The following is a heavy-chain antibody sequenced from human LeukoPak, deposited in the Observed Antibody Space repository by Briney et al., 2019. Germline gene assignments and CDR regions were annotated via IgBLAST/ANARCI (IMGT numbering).Heavy chain of an antibody. Sequence: GGSLRLSCAASGFTFGSNWMHWVRQAPGKGLVWVSRIISNENSATYADSVKGRFTISRDNAKNTLYLQMNSLRAEDTAVYYCARDAERWLQFWVSYYFDYWGQGALVTVSS. CDR1: GFTFGSNW. CDR2: IISNENSA. D-gene: IGHD5-24*01. J-gene: IGHJ4*02. CDR3: ARDAERWLQFWVSYYFDY. V-gene: IGHV3-74*01.